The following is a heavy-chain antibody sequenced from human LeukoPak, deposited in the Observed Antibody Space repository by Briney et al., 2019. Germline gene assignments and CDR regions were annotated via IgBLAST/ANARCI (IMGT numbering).Heavy chain of an antibody. CDR3: AREIWFGELSRNPFDY. CDR2: ISSSSSTI. J-gene: IGHJ4*02. CDR1: GFTFSSYS. V-gene: IGHV3-48*04. Sequence: QPGGSLRLSCAASGFTFSSYSMNWVRQAPGKGLEWVSYISSSSSTIYYADSVKGRFTISRDNAKNSLYLQMNSLRAEDTAVYYCAREIWFGELSRNPFDYWGQGTLVTVSS. D-gene: IGHD3-10*01.